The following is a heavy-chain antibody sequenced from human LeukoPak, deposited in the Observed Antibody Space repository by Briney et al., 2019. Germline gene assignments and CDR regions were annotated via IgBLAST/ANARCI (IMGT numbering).Heavy chain of an antibody. V-gene: IGHV3-7*03. CDR2: MKQDGSEE. CDR1: GFTFSTYW. Sequence: PGGSLRLSCAASGFTFSTYWMSWVRQAPGKGLEWVANMKQDGSEEYYVDSVKGRFTISRDNAKNSLYLQMNSLRAEDTAVYYCARGYCSSSSCFWFDPWGQGTLVTVSS. J-gene: IGHJ5*02. CDR3: ARGYCSSSSCFWFDP. D-gene: IGHD2-2*01.